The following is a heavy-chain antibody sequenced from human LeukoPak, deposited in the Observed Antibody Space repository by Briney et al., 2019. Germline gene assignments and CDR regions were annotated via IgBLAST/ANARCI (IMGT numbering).Heavy chain of an antibody. Sequence: QSGGSLRLSCAASGFTFSSYEMNWVRQAPGKGPEWVSYISSSGSTIYYADSVKGRFTISRDNDKNSLYLQMNSLRAEDTAVYYCARESSGYSSTVDYWGQGTLVTVSS. CDR3: ARESSGYSSTVDY. V-gene: IGHV3-48*03. CDR2: ISSSGSTI. D-gene: IGHD5-18*01. J-gene: IGHJ4*02. CDR1: GFTFSSYE.